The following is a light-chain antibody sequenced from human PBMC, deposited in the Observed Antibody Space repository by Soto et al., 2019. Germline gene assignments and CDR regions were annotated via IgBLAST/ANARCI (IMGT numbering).Light chain of an antibody. CDR2: GNS. Sequence: QPVLTQPPSVSGAPGQRVTISCTGSSSNIVAGYDVHWYQQLPGTAPKLLIYGNSNRPSGGPDRFSGSKSGTSASLAITGLQAEDEADYYCQSYDSSLSGVVFGGGTKLTVL. J-gene: IGLJ2*01. CDR3: QSYDSSLSGVV. CDR1: SSNIVAGYD. V-gene: IGLV1-40*01.